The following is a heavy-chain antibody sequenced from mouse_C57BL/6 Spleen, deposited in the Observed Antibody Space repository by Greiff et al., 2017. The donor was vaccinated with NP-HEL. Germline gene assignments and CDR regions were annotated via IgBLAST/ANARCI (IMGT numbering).Heavy chain of an antibody. CDR3: ARLDSTPFDY. CDR2: IDPSDSYT. D-gene: IGHD2-5*01. CDR1: GYTFTSYW. Sequence: QVQLQQPGAELVRPGTSVKLSCKASGYTFTSYWMHWVKQRPGQGLEWIGVIDPSDSYTNYNQKFKGKATLTVDTSSSTAYMQLSSLTSEDSAVYYCARLDSTPFDYWGQGTTLTVSS. J-gene: IGHJ2*01. V-gene: IGHV1-59*01.